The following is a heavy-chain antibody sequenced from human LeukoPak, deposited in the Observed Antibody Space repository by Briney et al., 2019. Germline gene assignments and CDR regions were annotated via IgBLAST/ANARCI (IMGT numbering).Heavy chain of an antibody. V-gene: IGHV4-39*07. Sequence: SGPTLVKPTQTLTLTCTFSGFSLSTSGMCVSWIRQPPGKGLEWIGEINHSGSTNYNPSLKSRVTISVDTSKNQFSLKLSSVTAADTAVYYCARVDYYGSGSYLSYNWFDPWGQGTLVTVSS. J-gene: IGHJ5*02. CDR2: INHSGST. CDR1: GFSLSTSGM. CDR3: ARVDYYGSGSYLSYNWFDP. D-gene: IGHD3-10*01.